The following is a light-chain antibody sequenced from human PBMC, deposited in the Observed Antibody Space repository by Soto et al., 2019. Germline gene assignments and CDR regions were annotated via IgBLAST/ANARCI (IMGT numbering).Light chain of an antibody. CDR3: QQYGSSFPWT. J-gene: IGKJ1*01. CDR1: QSVSSSY. Sequence: EIVLTQSPGTLSLSPGERATLSCRASQSVSSSYLAWYQQKPGQAPRLLIYGASSRATGIPDRFSGSGSGTDFTLTISRLEPEDFAVYYCQQYGSSFPWTFGPGTKVDIK. CDR2: GAS. V-gene: IGKV3-20*01.